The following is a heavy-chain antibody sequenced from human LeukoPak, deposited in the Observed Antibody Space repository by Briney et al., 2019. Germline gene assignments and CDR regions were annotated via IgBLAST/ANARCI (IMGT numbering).Heavy chain of an antibody. V-gene: IGHV3-7*01. CDR1: EFTFRSYC. Sequence: PGGSLRLSCAASEFTFRSYCMSWVRLAPGKGLEWVASIKEDGSEKFYVGSVKGRFTISRDNAKNSLFLQMNSLRAEDTAVYYCARRKYYSDSSGYYYVHYYYGLDVWGQGTTVIVSS. D-gene: IGHD3-22*01. CDR3: ARRKYYSDSSGYYYVHYYYGLDV. CDR2: IKEDGSEK. J-gene: IGHJ6*02.